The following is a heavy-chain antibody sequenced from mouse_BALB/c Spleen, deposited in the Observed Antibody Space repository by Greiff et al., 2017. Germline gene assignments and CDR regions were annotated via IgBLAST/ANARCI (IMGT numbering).Heavy chain of an antibody. D-gene: IGHD4-1*01. Sequence: EVKLMESGGGLVQPGGSRKLSCAASGFTFSSFGMHWVRQAPEKGLEWVAYISSGSSTIYYADTVKGRFTISRDNPKNTLFLQMTSLRSEDTAMYYCARNWDVIDYWGQGTTLTVSS. CDR3: ARNWDVIDY. CDR1: GFTFSSFG. J-gene: IGHJ2*01. CDR2: ISSGSSTI. V-gene: IGHV5-17*02.